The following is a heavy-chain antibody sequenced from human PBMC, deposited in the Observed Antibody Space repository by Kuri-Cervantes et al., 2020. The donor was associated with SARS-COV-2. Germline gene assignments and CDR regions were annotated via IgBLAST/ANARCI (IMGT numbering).Heavy chain of an antibody. CDR1: GFTFSSYS. CDR2: IYSGGST. Sequence: GGSLRLSCAASGFTFSSYSMNWVRQAPGKGLEWVSVIYSGGSTYYADSVKGRFTISRDNSKNTLYLQMNSLRAEDTAVYYCAREGGDYGDYYYYGMDVWGQGTTVTVSS. V-gene: IGHV3-66*02. J-gene: IGHJ6*02. CDR3: AREGGDYGDYYYYGMDV. D-gene: IGHD4-17*01.